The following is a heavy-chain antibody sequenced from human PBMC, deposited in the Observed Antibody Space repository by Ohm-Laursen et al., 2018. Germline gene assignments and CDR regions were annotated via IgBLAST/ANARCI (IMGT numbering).Heavy chain of an antibody. D-gene: IGHD1-1*01. Sequence: SLRLSCAASGFTFNTYAMIGVRQAPGKGLEYVSAISSDGERTFYANSVKGRFTISRDNSNNTLYLQMGSLRPEDTSVYYCARGGRQRILGNFGMDVWGQGTTVTVSS. J-gene: IGHJ6*02. CDR2: ISSDGERT. CDR1: GFTFNTYA. CDR3: ARGGRQRILGNFGMDV. V-gene: IGHV3-64*01.